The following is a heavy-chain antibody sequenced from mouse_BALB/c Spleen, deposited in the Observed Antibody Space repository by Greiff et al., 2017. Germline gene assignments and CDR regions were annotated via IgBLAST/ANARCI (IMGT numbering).Heavy chain of an antibody. Sequence: VQRVESGPGLVAPSQSLSITCTVSGFSLTSYGVHWVRQPPGKGLEWLGVIWAGGSTNYNSALMSRLSISKDNSKSQVFLKMNSLQTDDTAMYYCARDDGYYPNWYFDVWGAGTTVTVSS. V-gene: IGHV2-9*02. CDR3: ARDDGYYPNWYFDV. D-gene: IGHD2-3*01. CDR2: IWAGGST. CDR1: GFSLTSYG. J-gene: IGHJ1*01.